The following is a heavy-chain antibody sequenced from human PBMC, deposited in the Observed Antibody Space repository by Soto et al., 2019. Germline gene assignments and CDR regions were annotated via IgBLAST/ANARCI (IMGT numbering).Heavy chain of an antibody. Sequence: EVQLLESGGGLVPPGGSLRVTCETSGFTFSAHAMAWVRQAPGKRLEWVSAISGDGDSTSYADSVKGRMTISRDNSKNTVDLYMSSLTTDDTAIYYCVKDRLRAGVVVSGTFDSWGQGALVSVSS. CDR2: ISGDGDST. CDR3: VKDRLRAGVVVSGTFDS. J-gene: IGHJ4*02. V-gene: IGHV3-23*01. D-gene: IGHD2-15*01. CDR1: GFTFSAHA.